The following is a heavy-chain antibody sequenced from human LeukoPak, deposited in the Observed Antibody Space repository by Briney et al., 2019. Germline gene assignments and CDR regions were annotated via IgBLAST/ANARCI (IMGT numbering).Heavy chain of an antibody. J-gene: IGHJ4*02. CDR2: IRSKAYGGTT. CDR3: AKTPDEMDDYDY. CDR1: GFTFGDYA. Sequence: GGSLRLSCTASGFTFGDYAMSWFRQAPGKGLEWVGFIRSKAYGGTTEYAASVKGRFTISRDNSKNTLYLQMNSLRAEDTAVYYCAKTPDEMDDYDYWGQGTLVTVSS. V-gene: IGHV3-49*03. D-gene: IGHD5-12*01.